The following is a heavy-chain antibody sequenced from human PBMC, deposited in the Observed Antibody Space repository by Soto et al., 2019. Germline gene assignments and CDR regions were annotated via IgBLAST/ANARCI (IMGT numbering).Heavy chain of an antibody. D-gene: IGHD6-13*01. V-gene: IGHV4-4*02. CDR3: ARGRSSWDRRGSYNCFDP. CDR1: GGSISSSNW. J-gene: IGHJ5*02. CDR2: IYHSGST. Sequence: KPSETLSLTCAVSGGSISSSNWWSWVRQPPGKGLEWIGEIYHSGSTNYNPSLKSRVTISVDKSKNQFSLKLSSVSAADTAVYYCARGRSSWDRRGSYNCFDPWGQGTLVTVSS.